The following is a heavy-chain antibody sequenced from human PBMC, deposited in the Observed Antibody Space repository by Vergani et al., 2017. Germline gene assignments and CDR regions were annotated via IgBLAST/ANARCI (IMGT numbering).Heavy chain of an antibody. J-gene: IGHJ6*03. Sequence: QVQLVQSGAEVKKPGAPVKVSCKASGYTFTSYGISWVRQAPGQGLEWMGWISAYNGDTNYAQKLQGRVTMTTDTSTGTAYMELRSLRSDDTAVYYCARXTPRPPGNWGSAAGYMDVWGKGTTVTVSS. D-gene: IGHD7-27*01. V-gene: IGHV1-18*01. CDR3: ARXTPRPPGNWGSAAGYMDV. CDR1: GYTFTSYG. CDR2: ISAYNGDT.